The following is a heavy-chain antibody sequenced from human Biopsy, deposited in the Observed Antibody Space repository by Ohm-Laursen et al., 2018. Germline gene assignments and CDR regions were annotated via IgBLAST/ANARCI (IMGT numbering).Heavy chain of an antibody. J-gene: IGHJ6*02. Sequence: SLRLSCAASGFTFNVYSIVWVRQAPGKGLEWISYISETSSHIYDADSVKGRFTVARDNAKNSLYLQLNSLRAEDTAVYYCARDSRRTAREGGMDVWGQGTTVTVSS. CDR2: ISETSSHI. V-gene: IGHV3-21*01. D-gene: IGHD6-6*01. CDR3: ARDSRRTAREGGMDV. CDR1: GFTFNVYS.